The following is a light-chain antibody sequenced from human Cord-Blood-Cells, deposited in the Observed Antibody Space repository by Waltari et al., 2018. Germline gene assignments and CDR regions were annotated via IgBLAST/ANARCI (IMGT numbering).Light chain of an antibody. CDR2: AAS. J-gene: IGKJ3*01. CDR3: QKDNSAPFT. V-gene: IGKV1-27*01. Sequence: EIQMTPSPFSVSASEGDRVTITCRASPGISNYLAWYQQKPGKVPKLLIYAASTLQSGVPSRFSGSGSGTDFTLTISSLQPEDVATYYCQKDNSAPFTFGPGTKVDIK. CDR1: PGISNY.